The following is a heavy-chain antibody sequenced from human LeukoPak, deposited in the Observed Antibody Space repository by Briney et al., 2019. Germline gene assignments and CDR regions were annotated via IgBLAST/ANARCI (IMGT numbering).Heavy chain of an antibody. V-gene: IGHV3-23*01. CDR3: AKERDGYNPFDD. CDR1: GFTFKRKA. CDR2: ISGSGGTT. J-gene: IGHJ4*02. D-gene: IGHD5-24*01. Sequence: GGSLRLSCAASGFTFKRKAMSWVRQAPGKGLEWVSGISGSGGTTNYADSVKGRFTISSDNSKNTLYLQMNSLRADDTAVYYCAKERDGYNPFDDWGQGTLVTVSS.